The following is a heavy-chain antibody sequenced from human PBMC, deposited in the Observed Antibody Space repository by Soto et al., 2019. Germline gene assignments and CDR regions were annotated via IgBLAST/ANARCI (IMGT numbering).Heavy chain of an antibody. Sequence: ASVKVSCKASGYTFTGYYMHWVRQAPGQGLEWMGIINPSGGSTSYAQKFQGGVTMTRDTSTSTVYMELSSLRSEDTAVYYCASLVVAAIDGPLPYWGQGTLVTVSS. J-gene: IGHJ4*02. V-gene: IGHV1-46*03. CDR2: INPSGGST. D-gene: IGHD2-15*01. CDR3: ASLVVAAIDGPLPY. CDR1: GYTFTGYY.